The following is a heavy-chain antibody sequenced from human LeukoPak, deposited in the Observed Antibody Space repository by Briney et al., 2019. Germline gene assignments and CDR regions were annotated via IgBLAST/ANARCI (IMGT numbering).Heavy chain of an antibody. Sequence: SETLSLTCTVSGGSISSGDYYWSWIRQPPGKCLEWIGYIYYSGSTYFNPSLKSRVTISVDTSKNQFSLKLNSVTAADTAVYYCARDHILTGEFDYWGQGTLVTVSS. CDR1: GGSISSGDYY. V-gene: IGHV4-30-4*01. CDR3: ARDHILTGEFDY. D-gene: IGHD3-9*01. CDR2: IYYSGST. J-gene: IGHJ4*02.